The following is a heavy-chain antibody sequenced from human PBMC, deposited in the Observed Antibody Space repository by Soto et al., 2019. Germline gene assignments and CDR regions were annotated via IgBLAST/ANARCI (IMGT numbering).Heavy chain of an antibody. V-gene: IGHV4-31*03. Sequence: QVQLQESGPGLVKPSQTLSLTCTVSGGSISSGGYYWSWIRQRPGKGLAWIGYIYYRGSTYYNPSLKSRVTISVDTSKNQFSLKLSSVTAADTAVYYCARDDGSSWYLDYWGQGTLVTVSS. D-gene: IGHD6-13*01. CDR2: IYYRGST. J-gene: IGHJ4*02. CDR3: ARDDGSSWYLDY. CDR1: GGSISSGGYY.